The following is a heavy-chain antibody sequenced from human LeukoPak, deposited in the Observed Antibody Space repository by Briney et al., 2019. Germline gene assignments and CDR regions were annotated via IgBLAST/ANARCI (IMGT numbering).Heavy chain of an antibody. CDR1: GFTLNLYW. Sequence: PGGSLRLSCAASGFTLNLYWMHWVRQVPGKGLVWVSRINNDGTNTSYVDSVRGRFSVSRDNAKNTVYLQMNSLRGDDTAVYYCARGPMARGGIDYWGQGILVTVSS. V-gene: IGHV3-74*01. CDR2: INNDGTNT. J-gene: IGHJ4*02. D-gene: IGHD3-10*01. CDR3: ARGPMARGGIDY.